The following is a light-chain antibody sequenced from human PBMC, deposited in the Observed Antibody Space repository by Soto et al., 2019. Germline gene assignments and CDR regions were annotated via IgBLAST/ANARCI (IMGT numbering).Light chain of an antibody. CDR1: SGHNTYA. CDR2: LNSDGSH. V-gene: IGLV4-69*01. J-gene: IGLJ3*02. CDR3: QTWGTGSWV. Sequence: QSVLTQSPSASASLGASVKLTCTLSSGHNTYAIAWHQQQPEKGPRYLMKLNSDGSHSKGDGIPDRFSGSSPGAERYLTISSLQSEDEADYYCQTWGTGSWVFGGGTKLTVL.